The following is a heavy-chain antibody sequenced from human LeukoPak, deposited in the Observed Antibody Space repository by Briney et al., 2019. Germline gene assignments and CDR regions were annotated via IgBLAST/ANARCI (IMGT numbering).Heavy chain of an antibody. Sequence: SETLSLTCTVSGGSISSYYWSWIRQPPGKGLEWIGYIYYSGSTNYNPSLKSRVTISVDTSKNQFSLKLSSVTAADTAVYYCASLTFDFWSGYQTYYFDYWGQGTLVTVSS. D-gene: IGHD3-3*01. J-gene: IGHJ4*02. CDR2: IYYSGST. V-gene: IGHV4-59*08. CDR3: ASLTFDFWSGYQTYYFDY. CDR1: GGSISSYY.